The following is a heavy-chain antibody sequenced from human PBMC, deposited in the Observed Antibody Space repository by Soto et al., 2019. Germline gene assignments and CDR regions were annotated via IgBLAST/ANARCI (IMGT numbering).Heavy chain of an antibody. V-gene: IGHV4-30-4*01. CDR3: ARETIYCSSTSCYTDGMDV. CDR1: GASTSCGDCY. J-gene: IGHJ6*02. CDR2: IYYSGTT. D-gene: IGHD2-2*01. Sequence: SLTCTVSGASTSCGDCYWTWIRQPPGKGLEWIGYIYYSGTTFYNPSLKSRLAMSVDTSKNQFSLKLSSVIAADTAVYYCARETIYCSSTSCYTDGMDVWGQGTTVTVSS.